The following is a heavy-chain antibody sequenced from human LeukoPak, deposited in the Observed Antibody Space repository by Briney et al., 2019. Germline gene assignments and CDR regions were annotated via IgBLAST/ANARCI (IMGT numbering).Heavy chain of an antibody. CDR3: ARDQIFYDYVWGSYRPRSSFDY. D-gene: IGHD3-16*02. V-gene: IGHV1-18*01. CDR2: ISAYNGNT. CDR1: GYTFTSYG. Sequence: GASVKVSCKASGYTFTSYGISWVRQAPGQGLEWMGWISAYNGNTNYAQKLQGRVTMTTDTSTSTAYMELRSLRSDDTAVYYCARDQIFYDYVWGSYRPRSSFDYWGQGTLVTVSS. J-gene: IGHJ4*02.